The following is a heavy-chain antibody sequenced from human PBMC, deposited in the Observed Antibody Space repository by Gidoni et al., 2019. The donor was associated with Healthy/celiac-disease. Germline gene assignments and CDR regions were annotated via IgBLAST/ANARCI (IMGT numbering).Heavy chain of an antibody. Sequence: QVQLLQSGAEVKKPGASVKVSCKASGSTFTRYAINWVRQATGQGLEWMGWMNPNSGNTGYEQKFQGRVTMTRNTTISTAYMELSSLRSEDTAVYYGARGRSYYDFWSGYVHFDYWGQGTLVTVSS. CDR3: ARGRSYYDFWSGYVHFDY. D-gene: IGHD3-3*01. J-gene: IGHJ4*02. CDR1: GSTFTRYA. V-gene: IGHV1-8*01. CDR2: MNPNSGNT.